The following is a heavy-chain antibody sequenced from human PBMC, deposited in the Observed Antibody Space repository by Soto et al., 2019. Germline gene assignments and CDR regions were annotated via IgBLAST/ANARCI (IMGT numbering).Heavy chain of an antibody. V-gene: IGHV4-61*01. CDR1: GGSVSSGSYY. CDR2: IYYSGST. J-gene: IGHJ5*02. CDR3: ARAPPIGIAGVNWFDP. D-gene: IGHD6-13*01. Sequence: PSETLSLTCTVSGGSVSSGSYYWSWIRQPPGKGLEWIGYIYYSGSTNYNPSLKSRVTISVDTSKNQFSLKLSSVTAADTAVYYCARAPPIGIAGVNWFDPWSQGTLVTVS.